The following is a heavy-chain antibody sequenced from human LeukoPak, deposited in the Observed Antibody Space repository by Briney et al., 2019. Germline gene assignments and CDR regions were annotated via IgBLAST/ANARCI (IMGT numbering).Heavy chain of an antibody. CDR3: TTAKNDH. CDR1: GFTFSRYS. Sequence: PGGSLRLSCAASGFTFSRYSMNWVRQAPGKGLEWVSYITNSSSTIFYADSVKGRFTTSRDNAKNSLYLQMSSLRAEDTAVYYCTTAKNDHWGQGTLVTVSS. V-gene: IGHV3-48*04. J-gene: IGHJ4*02. CDR2: ITNSSSTI.